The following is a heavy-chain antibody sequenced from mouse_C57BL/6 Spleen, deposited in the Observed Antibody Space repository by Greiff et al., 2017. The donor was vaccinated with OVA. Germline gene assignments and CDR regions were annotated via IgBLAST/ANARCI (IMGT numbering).Heavy chain of an antibody. CDR3: AREDYDGLAY. D-gene: IGHD2-4*01. J-gene: IGHJ3*01. V-gene: IGHV1-80*01. CDR2: LYPGDGDT. CDR1: GYAFSSYW. Sequence: QVQLQQSGAELVKPGASVKISCKASGYAFSSYWMNWVKQRPGKGLEWIGQLYPGDGDTTYNGKFKGKATLTADKSSSTAYMQLSILTAEDSAVYFCAREDYDGLAYWGQGTLVTVSA.